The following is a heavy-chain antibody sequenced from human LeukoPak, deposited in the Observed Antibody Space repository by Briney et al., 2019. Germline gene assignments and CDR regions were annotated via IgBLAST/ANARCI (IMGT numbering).Heavy chain of an antibody. CDR1: GFSFSSYG. CDR2: IYPGDSDT. D-gene: IGHD5-12*01. CDR3: ARPLSGYDSFDY. Sequence: GGSLRLSCAASGFSFSSYGMKWVRQAPGKGLEWMGIIYPGDSDTRYSPSFQGQVTISADKSISTAYLQWSSLKASVTAMYFCARPLSGYDSFDYWGQGTLVTISS. V-gene: IGHV5-51*01. J-gene: IGHJ4*02.